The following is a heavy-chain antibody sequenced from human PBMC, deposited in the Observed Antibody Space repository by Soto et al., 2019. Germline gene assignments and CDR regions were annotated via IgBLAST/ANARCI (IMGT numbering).Heavy chain of an antibody. CDR2: INLNSGGT. V-gene: IGHV1-2*04. CDR1: GYTFTGYY. J-gene: IGHJ4*02. CDR3: ARAPREGIVVVPAAIHLDY. D-gene: IGHD2-2*02. Sequence: GASVKVSCKASGYTFTGYYMRWVRQAPGQGLEWMGWINLNSGGTNYAQKFQGWVTMTRDTSISTAYMELSRLRSDDTAVYYWARAPREGIVVVPAAIHLDYWGQGTLVTVYS.